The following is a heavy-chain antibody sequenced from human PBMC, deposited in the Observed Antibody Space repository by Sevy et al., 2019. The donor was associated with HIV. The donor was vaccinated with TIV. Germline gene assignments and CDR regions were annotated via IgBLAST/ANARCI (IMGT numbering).Heavy chain of an antibody. CDR3: AKAPYYDFWSHNYNNWFDP. CDR1: GLRLSAFG. V-gene: IGHV3-23*01. CDR2: INGGGGST. D-gene: IGHD3-3*01. J-gene: IGHJ5*02. Sequence: GGSLRLSCVASGLRLSAFGMAWVRQAAGEGLEWVSGINGGGGSTYYRNSVKGRFTVSRDNSKNTGYLQRNSLRADDTAVYYCAKAPYYDFWSHNYNNWFDPWGQGTLVTVSS.